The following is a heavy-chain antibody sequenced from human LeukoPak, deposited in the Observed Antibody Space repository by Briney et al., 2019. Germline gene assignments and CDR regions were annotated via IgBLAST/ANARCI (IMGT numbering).Heavy chain of an antibody. CDR2: TIPIFARA. D-gene: IGHD4-17*01. CDR3: ARAVQVTTGGLFDY. CDR1: GGTFNNYA. J-gene: IGHJ4*02. V-gene: IGHV1-69*06. Sequence: SVKVSCKASGGTFNNYAMSWVRQAPGQGLEWMGGTIPIFARANYAQKFQGRVTITADKSTSTAYMELSSLRSEDTAVYYCARAVQVTTGGLFDYWGQGTLVTVSS.